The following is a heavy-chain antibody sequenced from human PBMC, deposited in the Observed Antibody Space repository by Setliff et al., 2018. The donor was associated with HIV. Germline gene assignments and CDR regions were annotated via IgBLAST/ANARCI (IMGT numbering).Heavy chain of an antibody. D-gene: IGHD6-13*01. CDR2: IDWDDDK. CDR1: GFSLSTSGMC. Sequence: SGPTLVNPTQTLTLTCTFSGFSLSTSGMCVSWIRQPPGKALEWLARIDWDDDKYYSTSLKTRLTISKDTSKNQVVLTMTNMDPVDTATYYCARASGTAAGTSKDVDYWGQGTLVTV. CDR3: ARASGTAAGTSKDVDY. J-gene: IGHJ4*02. V-gene: IGHV2-70*11.